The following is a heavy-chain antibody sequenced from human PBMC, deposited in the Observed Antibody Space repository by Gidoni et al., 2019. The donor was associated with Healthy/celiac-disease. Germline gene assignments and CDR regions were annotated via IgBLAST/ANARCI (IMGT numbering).Heavy chain of an antibody. J-gene: IGHJ4*02. V-gene: IGHV3-30*18. D-gene: IGHD2-15*01. CDR1: GFTFSSYG. CDR2: ISYDGSNK. Sequence: QVQLVESGGGVVQPGRSLSLSCAASGFTFSSYGMHWVRQAPGKGLEWVAVISYDGSNKYYADSVKGRFTISRDNSKNTLYLQMNSLRAEDTAVYYCAKDYCSGGSCYSPFDYWGQGTLVTVSS. CDR3: AKDYCSGGSCYSPFDY.